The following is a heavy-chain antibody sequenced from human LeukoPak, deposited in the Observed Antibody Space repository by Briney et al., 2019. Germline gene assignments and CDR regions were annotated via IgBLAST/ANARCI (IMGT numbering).Heavy chain of an antibody. V-gene: IGHV1-2*02. CDR3: ASGRDYGDERGAFDI. D-gene: IGHD4-17*01. CDR2: INPNSGGT. CDR1: GYTFTSYD. J-gene: IGHJ3*02. Sequence: ASVKVSCKASGYTFTSYDINWVRQAPGQGLEWMGWINPNSGGTNYAQKFQGRVTMTRDTSISTAYMELSRLRSDDTAVYYCASGRDYGDERGAFDIWGQGTMVTVSS.